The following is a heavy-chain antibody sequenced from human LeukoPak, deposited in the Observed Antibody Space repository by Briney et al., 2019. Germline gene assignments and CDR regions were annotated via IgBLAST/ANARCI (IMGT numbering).Heavy chain of an antibody. J-gene: IGHJ4*02. D-gene: IGHD6-19*01. CDR2: IKQDGSEK. CDR1: GFTFSSRDW. Sequence: GGSLRLSCVASGFTFSSRDWMTWVRQAPGKGLEWVANIKQDGSEKYYVDSVKGRFTISRDNAKNSLYLQMNSLRAEDTAVYYCARDGSGWYSDYWGQGTLVTVSS. CDR3: ARDGSGWYSDY. V-gene: IGHV3-7*01.